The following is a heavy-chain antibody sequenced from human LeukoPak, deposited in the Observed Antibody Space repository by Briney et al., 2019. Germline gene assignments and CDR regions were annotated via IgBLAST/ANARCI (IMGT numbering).Heavy chain of an antibody. CDR2: IQYDGRNK. CDR1: GFTFSNYD. D-gene: IGHD2-21*02. J-gene: IGHJ4*02. CDR3: AKITALSPGAFDY. V-gene: IGHV3-30*02. Sequence: GGSLRLSCATSGFTFSNYDMYWARQTPGKGLEWVAFIQYDGRNKYYADSVKGRFTISRDSSRNTVHLQMNSLRPEDSAVYYCAKITALSPGAFDYWGQGTPVTVSS.